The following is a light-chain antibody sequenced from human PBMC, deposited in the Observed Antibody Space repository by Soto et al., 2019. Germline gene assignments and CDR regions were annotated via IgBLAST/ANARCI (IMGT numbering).Light chain of an antibody. CDR3: QQYNGYSTWT. CDR1: QSVSIW. Sequence: EIHWTQSPSTLSASVGDRVTITCRASQSVSIWLAWYRQKPGKAPEVLVWDASSLQRGVPSRFSGSGSGTEFTLTISSLQPDDFATYYCQQYNGYSTWTVGPGTKVEIK. V-gene: IGKV1-5*01. CDR2: DAS. J-gene: IGKJ1*01.